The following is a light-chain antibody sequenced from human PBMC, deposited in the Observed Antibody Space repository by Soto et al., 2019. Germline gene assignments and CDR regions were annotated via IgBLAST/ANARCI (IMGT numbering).Light chain of an antibody. CDR3: CSYAGSSTSVV. J-gene: IGLJ2*01. Sequence: QSVLTQPPSASGTPGQRVTISCSGSNSNIGSNTVNWYQQLPGTAPKLLIYYDNLRPSGVSNRFSGSKSGNTASLTISGLQAEDEADYYCCSYAGSSTSVVFGGGTKLTVL. CDR1: NSNIGSNT. CDR2: YDN. V-gene: IGLV1-44*01.